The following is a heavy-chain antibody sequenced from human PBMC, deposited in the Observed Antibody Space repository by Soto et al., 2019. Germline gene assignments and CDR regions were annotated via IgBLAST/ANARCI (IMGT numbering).Heavy chain of an antibody. Sequence: SETLSLTCAVYGGSFSGYYWSWIRQPPGKGLEWIGEINHSGSTNYTPSLKSRVTISVDTSKNQVSLKLSSVTAADTAVYYCARTTAFVSGTYPPAHFDYWGQGTRVTVSS. J-gene: IGHJ4*02. D-gene: IGHD3-16*01. V-gene: IGHV4-34*01. CDR1: GGSFSGYY. CDR3: ARTTAFVSGTYPPAHFDY. CDR2: INHSGST.